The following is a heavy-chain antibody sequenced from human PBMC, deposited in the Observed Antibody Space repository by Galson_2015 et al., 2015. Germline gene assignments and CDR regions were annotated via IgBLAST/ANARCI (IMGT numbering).Heavy chain of an antibody. J-gene: IGHJ2*01. Sequence: SLRLSCAASGFTFSSYAMSWVRQAPGKGLEWVSAITARGGSTYFADSVNGRFTISRDNSMDTLYLQMSSLRAEDTAIYCCAKDLGYGSGSYFNAQEGFFDLWGRGTLVTVSS. CDR2: ITARGGST. CDR3: AKDLGYGSGSYFNAQEGFFDL. V-gene: IGHV3-23*01. D-gene: IGHD3-10*01. CDR1: GFTFSSYA.